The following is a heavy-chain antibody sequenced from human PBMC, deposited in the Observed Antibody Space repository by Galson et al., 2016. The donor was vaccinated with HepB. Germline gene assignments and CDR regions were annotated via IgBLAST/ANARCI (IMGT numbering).Heavy chain of an antibody. D-gene: IGHD3-3*01. CDR1: GIPLSKLS. V-gene: IGHV1-24*01. Sequence: SVKVSCKVSGIPLSKLSMHWVRQAPGKGFEWMGGFAPEDGKTLYAQKFQGRVTMTEDTSTDTVYMELTSLRSEDTAMYYCAAADFWNAYFVDSWGQGTLVTVSS. CDR3: AAADFWNAYFVDS. CDR2: FAPEDGKT. J-gene: IGHJ4*02.